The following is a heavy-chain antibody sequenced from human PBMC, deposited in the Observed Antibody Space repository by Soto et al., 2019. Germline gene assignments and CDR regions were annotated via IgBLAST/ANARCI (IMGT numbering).Heavy chain of an antibody. CDR1: GGTFSSYA. V-gene: IGHV1-69*01. CDR2: IIPISDTT. D-gene: IGHD2-2*01. J-gene: IGHJ6*02. CDR3: ARSQGSSTSLEIYDYYYYGMDV. Sequence: QVPLVQSGAEVKKPGSSVKVSCKASGGTFSSYAISWVRQAPGQVLEWMGGIIPISDTTNYAQKFQGRVTITADESTSTGYRELSSLRSEDTAVYYCARSQGSSTSLEIYDYYYYGMDVWGQGTTVTVTS.